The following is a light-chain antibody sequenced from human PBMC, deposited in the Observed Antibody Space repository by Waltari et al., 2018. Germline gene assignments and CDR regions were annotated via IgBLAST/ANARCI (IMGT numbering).Light chain of an antibody. CDR3: QQYYKNPYT. Sequence: DIVMTQSPDSLAVSLGETATINCKSSENVLYSSNNKNYLGLYQQKPGQPPKLFIYWASTRESGVPDRFSGSGSETEFTLTISSLQAEDVAVYYCQQYYKNPYTFGQGTKLEIK. CDR1: ENVLYSSNNKNY. V-gene: IGKV4-1*01. J-gene: IGKJ2*01. CDR2: WAS.